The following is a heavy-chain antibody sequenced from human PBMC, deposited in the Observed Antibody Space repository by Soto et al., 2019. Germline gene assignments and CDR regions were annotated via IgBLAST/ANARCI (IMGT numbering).Heavy chain of an antibody. CDR2: IYYSGTT. Sequence: SETLSLTCTVSGGSISSGAYYWSWMRQAPGKGLEWIGYIYYSGTTYYNPSLKSRVTISVDTSKNQFSLKVCSVTAADTAVYYCARALIQLWPHYYYGMDVWGQGTTGTGSS. V-gene: IGHV4-30-4*01. CDR1: GGSISSGAYY. D-gene: IGHD5-18*01. CDR3: ARALIQLWPHYYYGMDV. J-gene: IGHJ6*02.